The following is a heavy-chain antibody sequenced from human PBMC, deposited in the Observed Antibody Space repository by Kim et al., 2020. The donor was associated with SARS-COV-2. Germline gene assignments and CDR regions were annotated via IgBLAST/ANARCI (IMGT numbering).Heavy chain of an antibody. Sequence: GGSLRLSCAASGFTFSSYGMHWVRQAPGKGLEWVAVISYDGSNKYYADSVKGRVTISRDNSKNTLYLQMNSLRAEDTAVYYCAKEEGSGYSSGWTYYYSGIEVWGQGATVTVSS. CDR1: GFTFSSYG. J-gene: IGHJ6*02. D-gene: IGHD6-19*01. CDR3: AKEEGSGYSSGWTYYYSGIEV. CDR2: ISYDGSNK. V-gene: IGHV3-30*18.